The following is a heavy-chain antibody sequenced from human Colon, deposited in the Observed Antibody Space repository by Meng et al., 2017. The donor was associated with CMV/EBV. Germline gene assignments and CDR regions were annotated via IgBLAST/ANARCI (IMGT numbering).Heavy chain of an antibody. J-gene: IGHJ3*02. D-gene: IGHD3-22*01. CDR1: ITISDHY. CDR2: TRNKANSYTT. V-gene: IGHV3-72*01. Sequence: ITISDHYMDWVRQAPGKGLEWVGRTRNKANSYTTEYAASVKGRFTISRDDSRSSVYLQMNSLKTEDTAVYYCTRKSDSSGYHDAFDIWGQGTMVTVSS. CDR3: TRKSDSSGYHDAFDI.